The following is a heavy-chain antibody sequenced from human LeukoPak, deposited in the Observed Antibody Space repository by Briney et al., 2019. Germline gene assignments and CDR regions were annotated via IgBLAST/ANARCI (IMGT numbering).Heavy chain of an antibody. CDR3: ARDRGGYSDY. J-gene: IGHJ4*02. V-gene: IGHV4-59*01. D-gene: IGHD4-23*01. Sequence: PSETLSLTCTVSGGSISTYYWSWIRQPPGKGLEWIGNIYYSGSTNYNPSLKSRVTISVDTSKNQFSLKLSSVTAADTAVYYCARDRGGYSDYWGQGTVVTVSS. CDR2: IYYSGST. CDR1: GGSISTYY.